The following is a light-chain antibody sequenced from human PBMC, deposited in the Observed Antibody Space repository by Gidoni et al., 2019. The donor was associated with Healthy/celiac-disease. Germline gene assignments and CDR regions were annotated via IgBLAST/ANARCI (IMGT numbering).Light chain of an antibody. CDR1: QSISSW. J-gene: IGKJ1*01. Sequence: DIQMTQSPSTLSASVGDSVTITCRASQSISSWLAWYQQKPGKPPKLLIYKASSLESGVPSRFSGSGSGTEFTLTISSLQPDDFATYYCQQYNSYSTWTFGQGTKVEIK. V-gene: IGKV1-5*03. CDR3: QQYNSYSTWT. CDR2: KAS.